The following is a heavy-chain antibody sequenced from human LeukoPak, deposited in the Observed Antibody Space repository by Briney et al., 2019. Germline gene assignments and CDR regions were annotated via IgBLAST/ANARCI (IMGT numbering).Heavy chain of an antibody. J-gene: IGHJ4*02. CDR2: INTDGSST. CDR1: GFTFSSYW. D-gene: IGHD6-13*01. Sequence: GGSLRLSCAASGFTFSSYWMHWVRQAPGKGLVWVSRINTDGSSTSYADSVKGRFTISRDNAKNTLYLQMNSLRAEDSAVYYCARVSSSSWWALDYWGQGTLVTVSS. V-gene: IGHV3-74*01. CDR3: ARVSSSSWWALDY.